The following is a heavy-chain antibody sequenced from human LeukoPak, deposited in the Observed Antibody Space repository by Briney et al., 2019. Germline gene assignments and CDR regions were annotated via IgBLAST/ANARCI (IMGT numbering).Heavy chain of an antibody. CDR3: AREAYRRDGYTEDAFDI. Sequence: SETLSLTCAVYGGSFSGYYWSWIRQPPGKGLEWIGEINHSGSTNYNPSLKSRVTISVDTSKNQFSLKLSSVTAADTAVYYCAREAYRRDGYTEDAFDIWGQGTMVTVSS. CDR1: GGSFSGYY. V-gene: IGHV4-34*01. J-gene: IGHJ3*02. D-gene: IGHD5-24*01. CDR2: INHSGST.